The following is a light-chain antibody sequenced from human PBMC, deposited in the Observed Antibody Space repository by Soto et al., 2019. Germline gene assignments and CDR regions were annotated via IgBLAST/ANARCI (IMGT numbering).Light chain of an antibody. CDR3: CSYAGSSTLL. J-gene: IGLJ2*01. CDR1: SSDVGGYNL. CDR2: EGS. Sequence: QSVLTQPASVSGSPGRSITISCTGTSSDVGGYNLVSWYQQHPGKTPKLMIYEGSKRPSGVSNRFSGSKSGNTASLTISGLQAEDEADYYCCSYAGSSTLLFGGGTKVTVL. V-gene: IGLV2-23*01.